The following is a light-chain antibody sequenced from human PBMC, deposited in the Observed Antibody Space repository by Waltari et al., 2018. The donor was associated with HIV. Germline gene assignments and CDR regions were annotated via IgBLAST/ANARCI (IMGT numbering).Light chain of an antibody. J-gene: IGLJ1*01. CDR1: ALPKQY. CDR3: QSADSSGTYPDV. CDR2: KDN. V-gene: IGLV3-25*03. Sequence: SYELTQPPSVSVSPGQTARITCSGDALPKQYAYWYQQKPGQAPVLVIYKDNERSSGIPERFSGSSSGTTVTLTISGVQTEDEADYYCQSADSSGTYPDVFGTGTKVTVL.